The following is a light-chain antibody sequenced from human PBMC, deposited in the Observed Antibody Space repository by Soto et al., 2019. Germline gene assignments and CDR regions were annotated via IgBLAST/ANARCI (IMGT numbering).Light chain of an antibody. J-gene: IGKJ1*01. V-gene: IGKV3-15*01. Sequence: EIVMKQSPSTLSVSPGERATLSCRASQSVSSNLAWYQQKPGQAPRLLIYGASTRATGIPARFSGSGSGTEFTLTISSLQSEDFAVYYCQQYNNWTFGQGTKVDIK. CDR1: QSVSSN. CDR2: GAS. CDR3: QQYNNWT.